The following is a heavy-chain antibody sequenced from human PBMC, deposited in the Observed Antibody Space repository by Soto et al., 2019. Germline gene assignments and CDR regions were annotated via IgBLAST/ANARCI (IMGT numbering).Heavy chain of an antibody. CDR1: GYTFTGYY. CDR3: ARAVFGNSGYDLFDY. V-gene: IGHV1-2*04. J-gene: IGHJ4*02. Sequence: ASVKVSCKASGYTFTGYYMHWVRQAPGQGLEWMGWINPNSGGTNYAQKFQGWVTMTRDTSISTAYMELSRLRSDDTAVYYCARAVFGNSGYDLFDYWGQGTLVAVSS. CDR2: INPNSGGT. D-gene: IGHD5-12*01.